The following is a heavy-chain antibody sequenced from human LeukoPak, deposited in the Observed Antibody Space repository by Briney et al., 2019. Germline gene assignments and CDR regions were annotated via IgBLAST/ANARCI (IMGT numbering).Heavy chain of an antibody. J-gene: IGHJ6*03. CDR3: ASAGMVRGPYYYYMDV. D-gene: IGHD3-10*01. Sequence: SETLSLTCTVSGGSISSYYWSWIRQPPGKGLEWIGYIYYSGSTNYNPSLKSRVTISVDTSKNQFSLKLSSMTAADTAVYYCASAGMVRGPYYYYMDVWGKGTTVTVSS. V-gene: IGHV4-59*01. CDR1: GGSISSYY. CDR2: IYYSGST.